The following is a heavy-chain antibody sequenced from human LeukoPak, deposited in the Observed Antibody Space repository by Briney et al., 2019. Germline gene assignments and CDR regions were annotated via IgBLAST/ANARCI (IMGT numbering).Heavy chain of an antibody. CDR2: ISYDGSSE. CDR1: GITFSTYS. Sequence: GRSLRLSCVDLGITFSTYSVHWVRQAPGKGLEWVAVISYDGSSEYYADSVKGRFTISRDNSKNTLYLQMTSLRSEDTAVYFCARDGSVLRFLEWLFFLDYWGQGTLVTVSS. D-gene: IGHD3-3*01. V-gene: IGHV3-30*04. CDR3: ARDGSVLRFLEWLFFLDY. J-gene: IGHJ4*02.